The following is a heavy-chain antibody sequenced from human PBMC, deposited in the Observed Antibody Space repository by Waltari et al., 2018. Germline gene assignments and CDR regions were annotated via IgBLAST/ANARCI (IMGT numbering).Heavy chain of an antibody. V-gene: IGHV4-39*07. Sequence: QLQLPESGPGLVKPPETLSLTCLVSGGSISSRSYYWGWIRQPPEKGLEWVASMDYSGRTYYNPSLKSRVTISVDTSKNQFSLEVRSVTAADTAVYYCARGFGSATTSRFDPWGQGIVVTVSS. D-gene: IGHD5-12*01. CDR3: ARGFGSATTSRFDP. CDR1: GGSISSRSYY. J-gene: IGHJ5*02. CDR2: MDYSGRT.